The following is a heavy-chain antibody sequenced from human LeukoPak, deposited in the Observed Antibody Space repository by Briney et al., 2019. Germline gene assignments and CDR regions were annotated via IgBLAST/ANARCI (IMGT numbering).Heavy chain of an antibody. CDR1: GGSFSGYY. CDR3: ASAPGLYYYYGMDV. J-gene: IGHJ6*02. CDR2: INHSGST. V-gene: IGHV4-34*01. Sequence: SETLSLTCAVYGGSFSGYYWSWIRQPPGKGLKWIGEINHSGSTNYNPSLKSRVTISVDTSKNQFSLKLSSVTAADTAVYYCASAPGLYYYYGMDVWGQGTTVTVSS.